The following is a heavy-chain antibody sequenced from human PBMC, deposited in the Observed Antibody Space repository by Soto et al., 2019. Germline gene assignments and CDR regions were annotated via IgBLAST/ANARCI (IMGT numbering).Heavy chain of an antibody. J-gene: IGHJ4*02. CDR2: IIPNSGGT. CDR1: GYTFTGYY. CDR3: ARGGDGYNFGAVY. V-gene: IGHV1-2*02. D-gene: IGHD2-21*01. Sequence: GASVKVSCKASGYTFTGYYRHWVRQAPGQGLEWMGGIIPNSGGTNYAQKFQGRVTMTTDESTSTVYMELSRLRSDDTAVYYCARGGDGYNFGAVYWGQGTPVTVSS.